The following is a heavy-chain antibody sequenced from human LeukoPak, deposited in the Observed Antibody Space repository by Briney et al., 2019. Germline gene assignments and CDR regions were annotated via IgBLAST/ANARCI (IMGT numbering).Heavy chain of an antibody. Sequence: TGGSLRLSCAASGFTFSSYGMNWVRQAPGKGLEWVSSISGSGGTTYYAGSVKGRFTISRDNSKNTLFLQMNSLRADDTAIYYCAKRDFWGQGTLVTVSS. CDR1: GFTFSSYG. V-gene: IGHV3-23*01. CDR3: AKRDF. CDR2: ISGSGGTT. J-gene: IGHJ4*02.